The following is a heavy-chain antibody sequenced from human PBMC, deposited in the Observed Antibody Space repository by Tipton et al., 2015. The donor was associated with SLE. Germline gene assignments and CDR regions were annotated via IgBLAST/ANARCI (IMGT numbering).Heavy chain of an antibody. CDR1: GYTFSSHG. CDR2: ISGYNGHT. CDR3: ARAAYSGNYYPDS. D-gene: IGHD1-26*01. Sequence: QSGAEVKKPGASVKVSCKASGYTFSSHGISWVRQAPGQGLQWMGWISGYNGHTNYAQNLQGRATLTTDTSTSTAFMELRSLRSDDTAVYYCARAAYSGNYYPDSWGQGTLVSVSS. V-gene: IGHV1-18*01. J-gene: IGHJ4*02.